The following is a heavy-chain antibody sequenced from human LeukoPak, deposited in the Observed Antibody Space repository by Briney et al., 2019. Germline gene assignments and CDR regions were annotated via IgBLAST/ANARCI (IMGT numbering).Heavy chain of an antibody. J-gene: IGHJ4*02. CDR2: IRYDGSNK. CDR1: GFTFSSYG. Sequence: GGSLRLSCAASGFTFSSYGMHWVRQVPGKGLEWVAFIRYDGSNKYYADSVKGRFTISRDNSKNTLYLQMNSLRAEDTAVYYCAKILVVVPAEHYFDYWGQGTLVTVSS. V-gene: IGHV3-30*02. D-gene: IGHD2-2*01. CDR3: AKILVVVPAEHYFDY.